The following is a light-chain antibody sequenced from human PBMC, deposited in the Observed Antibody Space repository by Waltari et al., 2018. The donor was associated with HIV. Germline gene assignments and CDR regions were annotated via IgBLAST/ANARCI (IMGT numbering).Light chain of an antibody. V-gene: IGKV1-8*01. J-gene: IGKJ1*01. CDR1: RDIDTH. Sequence: ATRMTQSPPSVSAATGDTVNITCRASRDIDTHLACYQHKPGSAPHLLIYGASTLQKGVPARFNGSGSGTSFSLTVTCLQSEDFATYFCQQYHDSPRTFGLGTTV. CDR3: QQYHDSPRT. CDR2: GAS.